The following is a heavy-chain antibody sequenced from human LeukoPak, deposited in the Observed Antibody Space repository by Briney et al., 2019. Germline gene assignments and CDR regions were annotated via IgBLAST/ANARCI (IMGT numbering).Heavy chain of an antibody. D-gene: IGHD3-22*01. CDR3: ARGRNGYYFDL. CDR1: GFTVSSNS. Sequence: GGSLRLPCAASGFTVSSNSMSWVRQAPGKGLEWVSVVYSGGTTNYADSVKGRFTISRDNSKNPLYLQMNSLRAEDTAVYYCARGRNGYYFDLWGQGTMVTVSS. V-gene: IGHV3-53*01. CDR2: VYSGGTT. J-gene: IGHJ3*01.